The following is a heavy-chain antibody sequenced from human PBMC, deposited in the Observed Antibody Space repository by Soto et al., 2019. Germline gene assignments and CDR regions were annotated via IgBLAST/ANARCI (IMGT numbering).Heavy chain of an antibody. D-gene: IGHD1-26*01. CDR2: ISFDGNYK. CDR3: AKANLRSGSYETWYFDL. CDR1: GFTFSSYG. V-gene: IGHV3-30*18. J-gene: IGHJ2*01. Sequence: QVQLVESGGGVVQPGRSLRLSCVGSGFTFSSYGMHWVRQAPGKGLEWLAVISFDGNYKYHADSVKGRFTISRENTKNTLFLEMSSLGRKDTAVSYGAKANLRSGSYETWYFDLWGRGTLVTVSS.